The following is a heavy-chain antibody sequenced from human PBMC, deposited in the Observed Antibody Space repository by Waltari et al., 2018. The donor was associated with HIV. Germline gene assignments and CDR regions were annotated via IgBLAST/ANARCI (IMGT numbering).Heavy chain of an antibody. D-gene: IGHD2-2*03. V-gene: IGHV4-34*01. CDR3: ARVGIVVVPAARVGAFDI. CDR2: INHSGST. CDR1: GGSFSGYY. J-gene: IGHJ3*02. Sequence: QVQLQQWGAGLLKPSETLSLTCAVYGGSFSGYYWSWIRQPPGQGLEWIGEINHSGSTNYNPSLKSRVTISVDTSKNQFSLKLSSVTAADTAVYYYARVGIVVVPAARVGAFDIWGQGTMVTVSS.